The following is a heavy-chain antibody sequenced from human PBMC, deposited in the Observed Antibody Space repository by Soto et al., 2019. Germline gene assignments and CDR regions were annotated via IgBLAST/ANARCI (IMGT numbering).Heavy chain of an antibody. CDR3: ARVRRAGRAYYFDY. D-gene: IGHD6-19*01. J-gene: IGHJ4*02. CDR2: INPNSGGT. Sequence: QVQLVQSGAEVKKPGASVKVSCKASGYTFTGYYMHWVRQAPGQGLEWMGWINPNSGGTNYAQKFQGWGTMTRDTSLSTAYMELRRLRSDDTAVYYWARVRRAGRAYYFDYWGQGTLVTVSS. CDR1: GYTFTGYY. V-gene: IGHV1-2*04.